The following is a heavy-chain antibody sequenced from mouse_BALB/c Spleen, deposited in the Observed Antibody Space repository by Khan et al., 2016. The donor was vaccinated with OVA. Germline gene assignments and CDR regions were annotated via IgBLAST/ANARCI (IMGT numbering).Heavy chain of an antibody. CDR3: ARDYRFDVYFDS. Sequence: VQLKESGPELVKPGASVKMSCTASGYTFTSYVIHWVKQKPGQGLDWIGYIYPYNDVTKFNEKFKGRATLTSDKSSSTACVELSRLTCEDVAVYYCARDYRFDVYFDSWGQGTTLTVSS. D-gene: IGHD2-14*01. CDR1: GYTFTSYV. V-gene: IGHV1S136*01. CDR2: IYPYNDVT. J-gene: IGHJ2*01.